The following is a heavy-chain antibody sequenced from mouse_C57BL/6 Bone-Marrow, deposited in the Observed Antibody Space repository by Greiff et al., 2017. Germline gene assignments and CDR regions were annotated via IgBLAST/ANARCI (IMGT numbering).Heavy chain of an antibody. CDR3: ASYYDYDEAY. V-gene: IGHV1-81*01. J-gene: IGHJ3*01. Sequence: VQLQQSGAELARPGASVKLSCKASGYTFTSYGISWVKQRTGQGLEWIGEIYPRSGNTYYNEKFKGKATLTADKSSSTAYMELRSLTSEDSAVYFCASYYDYDEAYWGQGTLVTVSA. D-gene: IGHD2-4*01. CDR1: GYTFTSYG. CDR2: IYPRSGNT.